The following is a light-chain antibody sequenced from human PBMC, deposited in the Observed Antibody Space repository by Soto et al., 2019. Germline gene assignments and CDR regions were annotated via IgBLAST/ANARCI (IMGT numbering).Light chain of an antibody. Sequence: EIVMTQSPATLSVSPGDRATLSCRASQSVSSNVAWYQQKPGQAPRLLIYGASTRATGIPARFSGSGSGTEFTLTISSMQSEDFAVYYCQQYNNWPPTFGQGTKVEIK. CDR2: GAS. J-gene: IGKJ1*01. CDR3: QQYNNWPPT. CDR1: QSVSSN. V-gene: IGKV3-15*01.